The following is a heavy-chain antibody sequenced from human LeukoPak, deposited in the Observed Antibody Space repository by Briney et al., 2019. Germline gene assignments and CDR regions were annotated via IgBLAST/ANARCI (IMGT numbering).Heavy chain of an antibody. D-gene: IGHD3-22*01. V-gene: IGHV3-23*01. CDR2: ISGSGGST. J-gene: IGHJ4*02. CDR3: ASYDSSGYAFFDY. Sequence: PGGSLRLSCAAPGFTFSSYAMSWVRQAPGKGLEWVSAISGSGGSTYYADSVKGRFTISRDNSKNTLYLQMNSLRAEDTAVYYCASYDSSGYAFFDYWGQGTLVTVSS. CDR1: GFTFSSYA.